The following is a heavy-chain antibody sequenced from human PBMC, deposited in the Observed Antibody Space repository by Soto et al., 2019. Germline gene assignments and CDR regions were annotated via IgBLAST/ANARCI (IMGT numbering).Heavy chain of an antibody. CDR2: INRGASGT. V-gene: IGHV3-7*01. CDR1: GFIFSAYW. J-gene: IGHJ4*02. CDR3: ATLDTAEIQTAAY. Sequence: EVQLVESGGDLVQPGGSLRLSCAGSGFIFSAYWMSWFGHAPGTGLEWVAVINRGASGTPYVDSVKGRFTISRDNAKNSRYLQMNSLRVEDTAVYYGATLDTAEIQTAAYWGQGTLVTVSS.